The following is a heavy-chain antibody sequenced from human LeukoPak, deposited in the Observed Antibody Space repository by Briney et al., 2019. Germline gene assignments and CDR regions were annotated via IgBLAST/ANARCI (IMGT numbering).Heavy chain of an antibody. CDR3: ARVEVVTTYYYYYYYMDV. D-gene: IGHD3-22*01. V-gene: IGHV1-2*02. J-gene: IGHJ6*03. CDR2: LSPISGVA. CDR1: GCNFSDYY. Sequence: ASVKVSCKVFGCNFSDYYMHWVRQAPGQGLEWMGWLSPISGVANYAQKFRGRVTMTRDTSLTTAYMELSRLRSDDTAVYYCARVEVVTTYYYYYYYMDVWGKGTAVTVSS.